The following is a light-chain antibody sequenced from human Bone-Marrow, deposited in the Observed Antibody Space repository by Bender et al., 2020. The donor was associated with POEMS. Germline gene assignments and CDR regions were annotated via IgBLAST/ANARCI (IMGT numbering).Light chain of an antibody. CDR1: SGSIASNY. J-gene: IGLJ2*01. CDR2: EDS. Sequence: NFILTQPHSVSESPGKTVTISCTGSSGSIASNYVQWYQQRPGSAPTTLIYEDSQRFSGVPDRFSGSIDSSSNSASLTISGLKTEDEADYYCQYYDHTTQRVVFGGVTKLTVL. CDR3: QYYDHTTQRVV. V-gene: IGLV6-57*02.